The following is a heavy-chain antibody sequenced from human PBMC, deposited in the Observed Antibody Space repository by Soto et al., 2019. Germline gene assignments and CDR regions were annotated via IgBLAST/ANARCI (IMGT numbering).Heavy chain of an antibody. D-gene: IGHD6-25*01. Sequence: QIQLQESGPGLVKPSETLSLTCSVSGDSIRSVGYYWTWIRQPPGKGLEWLGDVYGVGTSRYNASLRSRLYMSADPSNSAISLTLTSVTATVTAVHFCGRGVSSGWNPTRVDPWGHG. J-gene: IGHJ5*02. V-gene: IGHV4-30-4*08. CDR2: VYGVGTS. CDR1: GDSIRSVGYY. CDR3: GRGVSSGWNPTRVDP.